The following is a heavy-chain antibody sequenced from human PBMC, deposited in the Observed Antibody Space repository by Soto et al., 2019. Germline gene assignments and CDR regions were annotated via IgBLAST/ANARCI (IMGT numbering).Heavy chain of an antibody. Sequence: XGPTLVNTKQTLTLTGTFSGFSLSTSGMRVSWVRQPPGKALEWLARIDWDDDKFYNTSLKTRLTISKDSSKNQVVLTMTNMDPVDTATYYCARMFHCSGGTCPFDDWGQGTLVTVSS. D-gene: IGHD2-15*01. CDR2: IDWDDDK. V-gene: IGHV2-70*04. J-gene: IGHJ4*02. CDR3: ARMFHCSGGTCPFDD. CDR1: GFSLSTSGMR.